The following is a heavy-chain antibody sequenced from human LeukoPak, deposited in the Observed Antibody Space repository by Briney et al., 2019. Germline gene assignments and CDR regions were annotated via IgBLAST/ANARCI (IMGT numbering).Heavy chain of an antibody. J-gene: IGHJ4*02. V-gene: IGHV4-30-4*01. CDR3: ARASNLLSGFDY. Sequence: SETLSLTCTVSGGSISSGDYYWSWIRQPPGKGLEYIGYSNYRGGAYYSPSLKSRVTISVDTSKSQFSLKLSSVTAADTAVYYCARASNLLSGFDYWGQGTLVTVSS. D-gene: IGHD2-15*01. CDR2: SNYRGGA. CDR1: GGSISSGDYY.